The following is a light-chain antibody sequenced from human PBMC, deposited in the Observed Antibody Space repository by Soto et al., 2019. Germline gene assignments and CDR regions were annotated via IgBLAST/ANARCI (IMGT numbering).Light chain of an antibody. CDR1: QSVSSY. J-gene: IGKJ1*01. V-gene: IGKV3-11*01. Sequence: EIVLTQSPATLSLSPGERATLSCRASQSVSSYVAWYQQKPGQAPRLLIYDASNRTTGIPARFSGSASGTDFTLTISRLEPEDCAVYYWQQRSNWPPKWTFGQGTQVEIK. CDR2: DAS. CDR3: QQRSNWPPKWT.